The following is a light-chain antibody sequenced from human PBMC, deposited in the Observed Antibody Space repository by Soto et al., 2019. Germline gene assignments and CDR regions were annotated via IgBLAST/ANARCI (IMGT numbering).Light chain of an antibody. V-gene: IGKV2-28*01. CDR2: SGS. CDR3: MQGLHIPHT. Sequence: DTVMTQSPLSLIVTPGEPASISCRSSQSLLHSNGYNYLDWYLQKPGQSPQLLIYSGSSRASGVPDRFSGSGSGTDFTLKISRVEAVDVGVYYCMQGLHIPHTFGQGTKLEIK. CDR1: QSLLHSNGYNY. J-gene: IGKJ2*01.